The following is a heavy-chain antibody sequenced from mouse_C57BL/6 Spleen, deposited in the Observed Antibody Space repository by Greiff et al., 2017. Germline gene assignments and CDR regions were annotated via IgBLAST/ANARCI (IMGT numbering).Heavy chain of an antibody. V-gene: IGHV1-80*01. CDR1: GYAFSSYW. CDR2: IYPGDGDT. J-gene: IGHJ3*01. D-gene: IGHD3-2*02. CDR3: ARAADSSGYFFAY. Sequence: VQLQQSGAELVKPGASVKISCKASGYAFSSYWMNWVKQRPGKGLEGIGQIYPGDGDTNYNGKFKGKATLTADKSSSPAYMQLSSLTSEDSAVYFCARAADSSGYFFAYWGQGTLVTVSA.